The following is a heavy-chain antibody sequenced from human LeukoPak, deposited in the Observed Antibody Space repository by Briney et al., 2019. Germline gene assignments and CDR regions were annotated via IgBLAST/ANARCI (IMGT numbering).Heavy chain of an antibody. V-gene: IGHV5-51*01. D-gene: IGHD3-3*01. CDR2: IYPGDSDT. Sequence: GESLKISCNGSGYSFTSYWIGWVRQMPGKGLEWMGIIYPGDSDTRYSPSFQGQVTISADKSISTAYLQWSSLKASDTAMYYCARSNYDFWSGYSWDYFDYWGQGTLVTVSS. CDR3: ARSNYDFWSGYSWDYFDY. CDR1: GYSFTSYW. J-gene: IGHJ4*02.